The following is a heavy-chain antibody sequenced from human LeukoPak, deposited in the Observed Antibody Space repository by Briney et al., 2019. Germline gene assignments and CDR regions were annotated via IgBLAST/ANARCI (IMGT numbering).Heavy chain of an antibody. CDR3: ARIWGMASQFDY. Sequence: SGPVLVKPSETLTLTCTVSGFSLSNARMGVSWIRQPPGKALEWLAHIFSNDEKSYSTSLKSRLTISKDTSKSQVVLTMTNMDPVDTATYYFARIWGMASQFDYWGQGTLVTVSS. J-gene: IGHJ4*02. CDR2: IFSNDEK. D-gene: IGHD3-16*01. V-gene: IGHV2-26*01. CDR1: GFSLSNARMG.